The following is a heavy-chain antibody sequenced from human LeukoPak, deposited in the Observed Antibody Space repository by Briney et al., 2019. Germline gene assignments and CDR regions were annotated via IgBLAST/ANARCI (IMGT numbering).Heavy chain of an antibody. CDR2: ISTSGGST. V-gene: IGHV3-23*01. D-gene: IGHD2-15*01. CDR1: GFTFSSHA. Sequence: PGGSLRLSCAAAGFTFSSHAMSSVRQAPGKGLEWVSSISTSGGSTYYADSVKGRFTISRDNSKNTLHLQMNSLRAEDTAVYYCAKATPASPRNFYYWGQGTLVTVSS. J-gene: IGHJ4*02. CDR3: AKATPASPRNFYY.